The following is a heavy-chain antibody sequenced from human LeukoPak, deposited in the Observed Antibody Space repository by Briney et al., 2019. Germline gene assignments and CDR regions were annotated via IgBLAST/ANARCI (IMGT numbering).Heavy chain of an antibody. CDR1: GGSISSYY. V-gene: IGHV4-59*01. D-gene: IGHD6-19*01. Sequence: SETLSLTCTVSGGSISSYYWSWIRQPPGKGLEWIGYIYYSGSTNYNPSLKSRVTISVDTSKNQFSLKLSSVTPVDTAVYYCARGGQWLGNWFDPWGQGTLVTVSS. J-gene: IGHJ5*02. CDR3: ARGGQWLGNWFDP. CDR2: IYYSGST.